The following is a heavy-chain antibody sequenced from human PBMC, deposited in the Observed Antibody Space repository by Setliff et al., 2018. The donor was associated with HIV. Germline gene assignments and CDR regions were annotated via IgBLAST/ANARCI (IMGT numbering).Heavy chain of an antibody. CDR3: AKSPGFSGYGGSG. D-gene: IGHD5-12*01. CDR2: IYHSGRT. V-gene: IGHV4-39*01. CDR1: GGSISSSDHY. Sequence: PSETLSLTCTVSGGSISSSDHYWGWIRQPPGKGLEWIGSIYHSGRTFYNPPFKSRVTMSVDTPKIQFSLRLSSVTAADTAVYYCAKSPGFSGYGGSGWGQGTLVTVSS. J-gene: IGHJ4*02.